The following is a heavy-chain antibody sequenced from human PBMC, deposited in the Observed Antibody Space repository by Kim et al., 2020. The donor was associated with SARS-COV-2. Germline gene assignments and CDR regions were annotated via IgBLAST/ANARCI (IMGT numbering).Heavy chain of an antibody. CDR2: IYHSGRT. CDR1: GGSVSSSNSY. D-gene: IGHD2-15*01. V-gene: IGHV4-39*01. CDR3: ARHVVVKERIIKYHFDY. Sequence: SETLSLTCTVSGGSVSSSNSYWGWIRQPLGQGLEWIGSIYHSGRTYYNPSLKSRVSMSVDTSKNQISLKVTSGTAADTAIYYCARHVVVKERIIKYHFDYWGQGALVTISS. J-gene: IGHJ4*02.